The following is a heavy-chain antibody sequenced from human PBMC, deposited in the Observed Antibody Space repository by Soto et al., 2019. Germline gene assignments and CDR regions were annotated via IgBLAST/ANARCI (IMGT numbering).Heavy chain of an antibody. V-gene: IGHV4-31*03. CDR1: GGSISSGGYY. J-gene: IGHJ5*01. D-gene: IGHD3-10*01. Sequence: PSETLSLTCTVSGGSISSGGYYWSWIRQHPGKGLEWIGYIYYSGSTYYNPSLKSRVTISVDTSKNQFSLKLSSVTAADTAVYYCARITMVRGVMAPPFQGWFDSWGQGTLVTVSS. CDR2: IYYSGST. CDR3: ARITMVRGVMAPPFQGWFDS.